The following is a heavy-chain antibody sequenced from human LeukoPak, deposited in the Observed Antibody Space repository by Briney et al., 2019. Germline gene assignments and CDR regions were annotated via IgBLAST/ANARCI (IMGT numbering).Heavy chain of an antibody. V-gene: IGHV3-30*02. CDR2: IRYDGSNK. CDR1: GFTFNSYG. J-gene: IGHJ3*02. Sequence: GGSPRLSCAASGFTFNSYGMHWVRQAPGKGLEWVAFIRYDGSNKLYADSVKGRFTISRDNSQNTLYLQMSSLRAEDTALYYCAKDYGGPHRGAFDIWGQGTMVTVSS. CDR3: AKDYGGPHRGAFDI. D-gene: IGHD4/OR15-4a*01.